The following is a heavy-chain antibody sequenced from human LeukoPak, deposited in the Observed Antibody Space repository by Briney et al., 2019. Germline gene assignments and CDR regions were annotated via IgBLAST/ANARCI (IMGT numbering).Heavy chain of an antibody. J-gene: IGHJ6*02. D-gene: IGHD2-2*02. Sequence: NPGGSLRLSCAASGFTFSDYYMSWIRQAPGKGLEWVSYISSSGSTIYYADSVKGRFTISRDNAKNSLYLQMNSLRAEDTAVYYCARGPYYSSTSCYTAYYYYGMDVWGQGTTVTVSS. V-gene: IGHV3-11*01. CDR1: GFTFSDYY. CDR2: ISSSGSTI. CDR3: ARGPYYSSTSCYTAYYYYGMDV.